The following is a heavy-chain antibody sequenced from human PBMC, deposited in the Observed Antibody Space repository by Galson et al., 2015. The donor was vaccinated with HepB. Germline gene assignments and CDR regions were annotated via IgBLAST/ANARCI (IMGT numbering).Heavy chain of an antibody. CDR1: GGSISSNSYY. D-gene: IGHD2-2*01. J-gene: IGHJ3*01. CDR3: ARTSYCGTTSCYFSGTYNFDS. CDR2: IYFSGST. Sequence: LSLTCTVSGGSISSNSYYWGWIRQPPGKGLEWIGSIYFSGSTYYNPSLRSRVTISVDTSKNQFSLKLSSVTAAETAMYYCARTSYCGTTSCYFSGTYNFDSWGHGTMVTVSA. V-gene: IGHV4-39*01.